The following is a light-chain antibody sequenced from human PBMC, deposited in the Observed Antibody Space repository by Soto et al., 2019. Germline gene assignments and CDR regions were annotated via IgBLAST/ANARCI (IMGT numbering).Light chain of an antibody. V-gene: IGKV3D-15*01. Sequence: VMTQSPVTLYVSPGETATLSCKASQNILRTLAWYQQKPGQPPRLLIYGASTRVTGIPARFNGNGTGTEFPLTISSLQSEDFAVHYCQQYNNWPPWTFGQGNKVEV. CDR3: QQYNNWPPWT. J-gene: IGKJ1*01. CDR2: GAS. CDR1: QNILRT.